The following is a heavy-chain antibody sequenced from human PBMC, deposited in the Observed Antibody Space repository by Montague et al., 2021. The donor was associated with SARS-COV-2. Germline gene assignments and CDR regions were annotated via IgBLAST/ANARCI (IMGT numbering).Heavy chain of an antibody. CDR3: ARRVRGTTVHYYYYGMDV. Sequence: SETLSLTCTVSGGSISSSSYYWGWIRQPPGKGLEWIGSIYYSGSTYYNPSLKSRVTISVDTSKNQFSLKLSSVTAADTAVYYCARRVRGTTVHYYYYGMDVWGQGTTVTVSS. D-gene: IGHD1-1*01. CDR1: GGSISSSSYY. CDR2: IYYSGST. J-gene: IGHJ6*02. V-gene: IGHV4-39*01.